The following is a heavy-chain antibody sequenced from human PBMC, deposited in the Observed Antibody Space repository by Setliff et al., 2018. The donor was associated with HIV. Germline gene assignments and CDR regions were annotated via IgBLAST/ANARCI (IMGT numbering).Heavy chain of an antibody. Sequence: SETLSLTCTVSGGSISSHYWGWIRQPPGKRLEWLGSIYDSGSTSYNPSLSSRLTISVDTSKNQVSLRLRSVTAADTGVYYCARHRDPPGSRWIYYYYYMDLWGEGTTVTVSS. J-gene: IGHJ6*03. CDR3: ARHRDPPGSRWIYYYYYMDL. CDR1: GGSISSHY. D-gene: IGHD6-13*01. CDR2: IYDSGST. V-gene: IGHV4-39*01.